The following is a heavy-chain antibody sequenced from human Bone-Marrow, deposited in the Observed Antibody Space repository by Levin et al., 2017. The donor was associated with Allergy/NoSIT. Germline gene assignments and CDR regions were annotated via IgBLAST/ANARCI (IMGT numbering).Heavy chain of an antibody. D-gene: IGHD6-19*01. J-gene: IGHJ5*02. Sequence: GGSLRLSCAASGFTFSSYAMHWVRQAPGKGLEWVAVISYDGSNKYYADSVKGRFTISRDNSKNTLYLQMNSLRAEDTAVYYCARDSSGCFDPWGQGTLVTVSS. CDR2: ISYDGSNK. V-gene: IGHV3-30*04. CDR1: GFTFSSYA. CDR3: ARDSSGCFDP.